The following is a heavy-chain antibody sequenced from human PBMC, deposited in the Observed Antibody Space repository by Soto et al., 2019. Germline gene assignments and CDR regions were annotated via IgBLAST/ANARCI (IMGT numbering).Heavy chain of an antibody. Sequence: GASVKVSCKASGGTFSSYAISWVRQAPGQGLEWMGGIIPIFGTANYAQKFQGRVTITADESTSTAYMELSSLRSEDTAVYYCASAAGGGSGWYYFDYWGQGTLVTVSS. V-gene: IGHV1-69*13. CDR2: IIPIFGTA. J-gene: IGHJ4*02. D-gene: IGHD6-19*01. CDR1: GGTFSSYA. CDR3: ASAAGGGSGWYYFDY.